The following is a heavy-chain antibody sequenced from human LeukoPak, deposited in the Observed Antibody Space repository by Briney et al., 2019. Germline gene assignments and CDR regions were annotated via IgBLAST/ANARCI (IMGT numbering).Heavy chain of an antibody. CDR2: ISSSGSTI. CDR1: GFTFSSYE. J-gene: IGHJ4*02. D-gene: IGHD1-14*01. CDR3: ANRGKYYFDY. V-gene: IGHV3-48*03. Sequence: GGSLRLSCAASGFTFSSYEMNWVRQAPGKGLERVSYISSSGSTIYYADSVKGRFTISRDNSKNTLYLLMNSLRAEDTAIYYCANRGKYYFDYWGQGTLVTVSS.